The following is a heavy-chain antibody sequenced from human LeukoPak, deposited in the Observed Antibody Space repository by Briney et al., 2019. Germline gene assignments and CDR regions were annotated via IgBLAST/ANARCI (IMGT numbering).Heavy chain of an antibody. J-gene: IGHJ4*02. CDR3: ARVPNSGWYYFDY. V-gene: IGHV4-59*01. D-gene: IGHD6-19*01. CDR2: LSKSGNT. CDR1: GGSISSYY. Sequence: SETLSLTCTVSGGSISSYYWSWIRLPPGKGLEWIGYLSKSGNTNYSPSLKSRVTIFGDTSKNQFFLKLSSVTAADTAVYYCARVPNSGWYYFDYWGQGTLVTVSS.